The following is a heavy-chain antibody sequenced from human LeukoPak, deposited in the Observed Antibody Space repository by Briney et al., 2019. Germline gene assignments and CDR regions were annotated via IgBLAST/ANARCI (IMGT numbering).Heavy chain of an antibody. Sequence: GWSLRLSCAASGFTFSSYSMNWVRQAPGKGLEWVSYISSSSSTIYYADSVKGRFTISRDNAKNSLYLQMNSLRAEDTAVYYCARDRGVVPSRPFDYWGQGTLVTVSS. D-gene: IGHD2-2*01. J-gene: IGHJ4*02. CDR1: GFTFSSYS. V-gene: IGHV3-48*01. CDR3: ARDRGVVPSRPFDY. CDR2: ISSSSSTI.